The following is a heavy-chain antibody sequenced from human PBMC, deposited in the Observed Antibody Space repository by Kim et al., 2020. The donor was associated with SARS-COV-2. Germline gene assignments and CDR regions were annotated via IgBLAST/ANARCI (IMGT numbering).Heavy chain of an antibody. J-gene: IGHJ4*02. Sequence: AKSVKGRFTIYRDNSKNTLYLQMNSMRAEDTAVYYCARGLRLLWFGAFDYWGQGTPVTASS. V-gene: IGHV3-30*01. D-gene: IGHD3-10*01. CDR3: ARGLRLLWFGAFDY.